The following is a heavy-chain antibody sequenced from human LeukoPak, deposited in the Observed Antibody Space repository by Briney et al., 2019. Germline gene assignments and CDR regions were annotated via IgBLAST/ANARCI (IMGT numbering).Heavy chain of an antibody. CDR2: INHSGST. V-gene: IGHV4-34*01. CDR3: ARDSPDIVVVPAARYYYYYMDV. D-gene: IGHD2-2*01. CDR1: GGSFSGYY. J-gene: IGHJ6*03. Sequence: PSETLSLTCAVYGGSFSGYYWSWIRQPPGKGLEWIGEINHSGSTNYNPSLKSRVTMSVDTSKNQFSLKLSSVTAADTAVYYCARDSPDIVVVPAARYYYYYMDVWGKGTTVTISS.